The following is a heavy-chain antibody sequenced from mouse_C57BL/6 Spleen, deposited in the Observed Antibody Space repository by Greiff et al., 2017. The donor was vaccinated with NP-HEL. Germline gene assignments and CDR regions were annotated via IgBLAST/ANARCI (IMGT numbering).Heavy chain of an antibody. CDR3: ARGGRVNWYFDV. J-gene: IGHJ1*03. CDR1: GISITTGNYR. D-gene: IGHD2-2*01. CDR2: IYYSGTI. Sequence: EVQLQESGPGLVKPSHSVFLTCTVTGISITTGNYRWGWIRQFPGNKLEWIGYIYYSGTITYNPSLTSRTTITRDTPKNPFFLEMNPLTAEDTATYYCARGGRVNWYFDVWGTGTTVTVSS. V-gene: IGHV3-5*01.